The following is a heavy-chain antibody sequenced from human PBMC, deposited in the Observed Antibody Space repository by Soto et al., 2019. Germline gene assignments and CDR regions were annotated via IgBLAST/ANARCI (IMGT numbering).Heavy chain of an antibody. CDR1: GYSFTSYW. J-gene: IGHJ5*02. Sequence: CKGSGYSFTSYWIGWVRQMPGKGLEWMGIIYPGDSDTRYSPSFQGQVTISADKSISTAYLQWSSLKASDTAMYYCARHSTLVSGTIYNWFDPWGQGTLVTVSS. V-gene: IGHV5-51*01. CDR3: ARHSTLVSGTIYNWFDP. D-gene: IGHD1-7*01. CDR2: IYPGDSDT.